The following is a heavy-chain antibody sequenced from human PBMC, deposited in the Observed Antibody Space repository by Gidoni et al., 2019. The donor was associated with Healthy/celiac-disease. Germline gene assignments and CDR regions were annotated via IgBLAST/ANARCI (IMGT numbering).Heavy chain of an antibody. Sequence: EVQLVESGGGLVKPGGSLRLSCAASGFTFSSYSMHWVRQAPGKGLELVSSSSSSSSYIYYADSVKGRLTISRDNAKNSLYLQMNSLRAEDTAVYYCARSGGYSYDFWSGYPDYYYMDVWGKGTTVTVSS. CDR1: GFTFSSYS. CDR2: SSSSSSYI. D-gene: IGHD3-3*01. J-gene: IGHJ6*03. V-gene: IGHV3-21*01. CDR3: ARSGGYSYDFWSGYPDYYYMDV.